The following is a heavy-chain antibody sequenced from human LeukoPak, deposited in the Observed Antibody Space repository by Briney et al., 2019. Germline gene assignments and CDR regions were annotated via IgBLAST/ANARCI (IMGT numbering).Heavy chain of an antibody. CDR2: IYTSGST. J-gene: IGHJ5*02. D-gene: IGHD6-19*01. V-gene: IGHV4-4*07. CDR3: ARDNSGWWGFVFDP. Sequence: SETLSLTCTVSGDSNSSYYWSWIRQPAGKGLEWIGRIYTSGSTNYNPSLKSRVTMSVDTSKNQFSLRLRSVTAADTAVYYCARDNSGWWGFVFDPWGQGTLVTVSS. CDR1: GDSNSSYY.